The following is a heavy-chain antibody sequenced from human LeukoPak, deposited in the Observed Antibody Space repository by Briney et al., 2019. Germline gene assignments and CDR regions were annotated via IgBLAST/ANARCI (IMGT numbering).Heavy chain of an antibody. CDR3: AFTLYYYGSGGGAFDI. D-gene: IGHD3-10*01. J-gene: IGHJ3*02. Sequence: GGSLRLSCAASGFTFSSYGMHWVRQAPGKGLEWVAFIRYDGSNKYYADSVKGRFTISRDNSKNTLYLQMNSLRAEDTAVYYCAFTLYYYGSGGGAFDIWGQGTMVTVSS. CDR1: GFTFSSYG. CDR2: IRYDGSNK. V-gene: IGHV3-30*02.